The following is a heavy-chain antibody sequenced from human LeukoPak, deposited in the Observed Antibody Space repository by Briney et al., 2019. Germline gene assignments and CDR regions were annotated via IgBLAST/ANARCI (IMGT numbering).Heavy chain of an antibody. V-gene: IGHV4-39*01. J-gene: IGHJ5*02. CDR1: GGSISSSSYY. CDR3: VRFLEWLLLPNWFDP. Sequence: PSETLSLTCTVSGGSISSSSYYWGWIRQPPGKGLEWIGSIYYSGSTYYNPSLKSRVTISVDTSKNQFSLKLSSVTAADTAVYYCVRFLEWLLLPNWFDPWGQGTLVTVSS. CDR2: IYYSGST. D-gene: IGHD3-3*01.